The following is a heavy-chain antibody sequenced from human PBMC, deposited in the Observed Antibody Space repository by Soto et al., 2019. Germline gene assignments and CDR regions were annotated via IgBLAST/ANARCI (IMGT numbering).Heavy chain of an antibody. D-gene: IGHD6-6*01. CDR1: GFTFSSYA. CDR2: ISGSGGST. J-gene: IGHJ6*02. CDR3: AKVIAARPYYYYGMDV. V-gene: IGHV3-23*01. Sequence: GESLKISCAASGFTFSSYAMSWVRQAPGKGLEWVSAISGSGGSTYYADSVKGRFTISRDNSKNTLYLQMNSLRAEDTAVYYCAKVIAARPYYYYGMDVWGQGTTVTVSS.